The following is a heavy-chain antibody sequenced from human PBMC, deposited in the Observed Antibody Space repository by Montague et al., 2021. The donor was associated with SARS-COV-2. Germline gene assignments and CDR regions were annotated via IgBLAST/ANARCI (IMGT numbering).Heavy chain of an antibody. CDR2: INHGGSA. Sequence: SETLSLTCAVHGTSFSGYYWNWIRQPPGKGLEWIGEINHGGSAKYSPSLKSRLTISADTSKNQFSLKLTSVAAADTAVYYCARLRDGVVPSPILAVGPYYYYYYMDVWGRGTTVTVSS. D-gene: IGHD2-15*01. J-gene: IGHJ6*03. V-gene: IGHV4-34*01. CDR1: GTSFSGYY. CDR3: ARLRDGVVPSPILAVGPYYYYYYMDV.